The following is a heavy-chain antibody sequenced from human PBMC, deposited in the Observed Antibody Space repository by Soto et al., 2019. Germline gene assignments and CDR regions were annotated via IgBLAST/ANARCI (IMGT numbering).Heavy chain of an antibody. CDR2: INPSGGST. CDR1: GYTFTSYD. CDR3: AALSGSYYPDDAFDI. Sequence: ASVKVACKASGYTFTSYDMHWVRQAPGQGLEWMGIINPSGGSTSYAQKFQGRVTMTRDTSTSTVYMGLSSLRSEDTAVDYCAALSGSYYPDDAFDIWGQGTMVTVSS. D-gene: IGHD1-26*01. V-gene: IGHV1-46*01. J-gene: IGHJ3*02.